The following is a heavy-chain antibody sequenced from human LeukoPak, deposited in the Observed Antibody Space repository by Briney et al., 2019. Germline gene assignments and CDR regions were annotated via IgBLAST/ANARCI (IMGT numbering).Heavy chain of an antibody. D-gene: IGHD2-2*01. V-gene: IGHV4-34*01. CDR2: INHSGST. CDR1: GGAFSGYY. Sequence: SETLSLTCAVYGGAFSGYYWTWIPKPPGKALEWIGEINHSGSTNYNPSIKSRVNISVDTSKNQFSLKLSSVTAADTAVYYCARGAVVVPAAIVSRLGIAKGSVDYWGQGTLVTVSS. J-gene: IGHJ4*02. CDR3: ARGAVVVPAAIVSRLGIAKGSVDY.